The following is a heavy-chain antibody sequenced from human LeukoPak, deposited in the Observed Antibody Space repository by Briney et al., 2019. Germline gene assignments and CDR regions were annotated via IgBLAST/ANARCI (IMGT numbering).Heavy chain of an antibody. V-gene: IGHV3-15*01. CDR2: IKSNSAGGAT. CDR1: GLTVGNAW. CDR3: TTDKFSSGWYGGFDS. D-gene: IGHD6-19*01. Sequence: GGSLRLSCAASGLTVGNAWMSWVRQAAGKGLEWVGRIKSNSAGGATDFAAPVKGRFAMSRDNSKNILFLQMNSLESEDTGMYYCTTDKFSSGWYGGFDSWGQGTLVTVSS. J-gene: IGHJ4*02.